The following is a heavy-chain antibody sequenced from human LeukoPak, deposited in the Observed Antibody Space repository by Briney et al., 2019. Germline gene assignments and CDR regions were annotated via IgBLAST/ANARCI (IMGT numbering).Heavy chain of an antibody. Sequence: SETLSLTCTVSGGSISSYYWSWIRQPPGKGLEWIGYIYYSGSTNYNPSLKSRVTISVDTSKNQFSLKLSSVTAADTAVYYCARGNSTVVTPYYCYYYMDVWGKGTTVTISS. CDR2: IYYSGST. CDR1: GGSISSYY. J-gene: IGHJ6*03. CDR3: ARGNSTVVTPYYCYYYMDV. D-gene: IGHD4-23*01. V-gene: IGHV4-59*01.